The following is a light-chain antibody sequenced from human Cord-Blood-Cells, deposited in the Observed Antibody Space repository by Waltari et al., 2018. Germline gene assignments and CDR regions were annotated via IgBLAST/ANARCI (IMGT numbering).Light chain of an antibody. J-gene: IGKJ1*01. CDR2: GAS. Sequence: EIVMTQSPATLSVSPGERATISCRASQSVSSNLAWYQQKPGQAPRLLIYGASTRATGIPARFSGSGSGTEFTRTISSLQSEDFAVYYCQQYNNWPLWTFGQGTKVEIK. V-gene: IGKV3-15*01. CDR1: QSVSSN. CDR3: QQYNNWPLWT.